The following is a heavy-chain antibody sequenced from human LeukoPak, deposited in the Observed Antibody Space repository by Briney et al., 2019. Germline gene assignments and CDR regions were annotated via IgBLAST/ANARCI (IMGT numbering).Heavy chain of an antibody. J-gene: IGHJ4*02. CDR1: GGSFSGYY. Sequence: SETLSLTCAVYGGSFSGYYWSWIRQPPGKGLEWIGEINHSGSTNYNPSLKSRVTISVDTSRNQFSLKLSSVTAADTAVYYCARVFKQQLTNWGQGTLVTVSS. CDR3: ARVFKQQLTN. CDR2: INHSGST. V-gene: IGHV4-34*01. D-gene: IGHD6-13*01.